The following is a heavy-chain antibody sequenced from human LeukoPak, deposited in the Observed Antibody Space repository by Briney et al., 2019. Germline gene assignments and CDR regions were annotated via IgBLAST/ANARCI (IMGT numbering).Heavy chain of an antibody. D-gene: IGHD6-19*01. J-gene: IGHJ3*02. CDR2: IYYSGST. V-gene: IGHV4-59*08. CDR1: GGSISSYY. CDR3: ATYSSGWYDALDI. Sequence: PSETLSLTCTVSGGSISSYYWSWIRQPPGKGLEWIGYIYYSGSTNYNPSLKSRVTISVDTSKNQFSLKLSSVTAADTAVYYCATYSSGWYDALDIWGQGTMVTVSS.